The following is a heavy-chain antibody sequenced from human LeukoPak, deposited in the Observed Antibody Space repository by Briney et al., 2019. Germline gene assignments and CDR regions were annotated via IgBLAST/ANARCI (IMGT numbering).Heavy chain of an antibody. CDR1: GGSFSGYY. CDR2: INHSGST. V-gene: IGHV4-34*01. J-gene: IGHJ4*02. D-gene: IGHD1-7*01. Sequence: SETLSLTCAVYGGSFSGYYWRWIRQPPGKGLEWIGEINHSGSTNYNPCLKSRVTISVDTSKNQFSLELSSVTAADTAVYYCASGVTGTTKLIDYWGQGTLVTVSS. CDR3: ASGVTGTTKLIDY.